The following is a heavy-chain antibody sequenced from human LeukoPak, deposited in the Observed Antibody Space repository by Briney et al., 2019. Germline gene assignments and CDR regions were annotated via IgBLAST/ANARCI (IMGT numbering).Heavy chain of an antibody. CDR1: GGTFSSYA. CDR2: ISAYNGNT. Sequence: RASVKVSCKASGGTFSSYAISWVRQAPGQGLEWMGWISAYNGNTNYAQKLQGRVTMTTDTSTSTAYMELRSLRSDDTAVYYCARESRSSIAVAGHYYYYYGMDVWGQGTTVTVSS. CDR3: ARESRSSIAVAGHYYYYYGMDV. V-gene: IGHV1-18*01. J-gene: IGHJ6*02. D-gene: IGHD6-19*01.